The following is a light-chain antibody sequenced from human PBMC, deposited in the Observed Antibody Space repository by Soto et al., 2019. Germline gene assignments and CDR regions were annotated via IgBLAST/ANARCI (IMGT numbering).Light chain of an antibody. Sequence: ILLTQSPATLSLSPGERATLSCRASQSISSTYLAWYRQKPGQAPRLLIYGGSTRAAGIPARFSGSGSGTDFTLTISSLEPEDFAVYYCQERNSGPPWTFGQGTKVDIK. V-gene: IGKV3-11*01. CDR1: QSISSTY. J-gene: IGKJ1*01. CDR3: QERNSGPPWT. CDR2: GGS.